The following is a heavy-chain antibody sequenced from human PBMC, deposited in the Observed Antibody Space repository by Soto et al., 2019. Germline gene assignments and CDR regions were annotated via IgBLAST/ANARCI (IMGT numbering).Heavy chain of an antibody. CDR2: IKSKTDGGTT. CDR1: GFTFINAW. CDR3: TTAAAAESFDY. Sequence: GGSLRLSCAASGFTFINAWMNWVLQAPGKGLEWVGRIKSKTDGGTTDYAAPVKGRFTISRDDSKNTLYLQMNSLKTEDTAVYYCTTAAAAESFDYWGQGTLVTVSS. J-gene: IGHJ4*02. D-gene: IGHD6-13*01. V-gene: IGHV3-15*07.